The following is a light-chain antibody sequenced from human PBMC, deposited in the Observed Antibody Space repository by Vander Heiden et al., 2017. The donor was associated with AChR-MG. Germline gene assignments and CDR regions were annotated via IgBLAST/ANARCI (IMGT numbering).Light chain of an antibody. Sequence: EIVLTQSPGTMSLSPGERATLSCRASQSVSSSYLAGDQQKPGQAPRLLIYGASSRATGIKERFSGSGSGKELNRKRSTLEHEDFEGNEGKKEWKLGKGNKVEIK. CDR1: QSVSSSY. J-gene: IGKJ1*01. CDR3: KKEWK. CDR2: GAS. V-gene: IGKV3-20*01.